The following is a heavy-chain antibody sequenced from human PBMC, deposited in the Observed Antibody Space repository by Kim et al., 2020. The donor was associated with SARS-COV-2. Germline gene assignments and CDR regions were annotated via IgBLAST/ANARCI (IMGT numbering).Heavy chain of an antibody. CDR1: GYTLTELS. CDR2: FDPEDGET. CDR3: TTSSLITMVRGVIKNPYYYYGMDV. J-gene: IGHJ6*02. V-gene: IGHV1-24*01. Sequence: ASVKVSCKVSGYTLTELSMHWVRQAPGKGLEWMGGFDPEDGETIYAQKFQGRVTMTEDTSTDTAYMELSSLRSEDTAVYYCTTSSLITMVRGVIKNPYYYYGMDVWGQGTTVTVSS. D-gene: IGHD3-10*01.